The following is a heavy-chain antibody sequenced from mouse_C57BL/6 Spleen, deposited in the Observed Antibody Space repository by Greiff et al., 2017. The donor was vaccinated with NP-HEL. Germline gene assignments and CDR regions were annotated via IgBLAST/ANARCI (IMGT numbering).Heavy chain of an antibody. Sequence: QVQLQQSGAELMKPGASVKLSCKATGYIFTGYWIAWVKQRPGHGLEWIGEILPGSGSSNYNEKFKGKATFTADTSSNTAYMQLSSLTTAESAIYYWARRWLLYGCVYWGQGTLVTVAA. J-gene: IGHJ3*01. CDR2: ILPGSGSS. D-gene: IGHD2-3*01. V-gene: IGHV1-9*01. CDR1: GYIFTGYW. CDR3: ARRWLLYGCVY.